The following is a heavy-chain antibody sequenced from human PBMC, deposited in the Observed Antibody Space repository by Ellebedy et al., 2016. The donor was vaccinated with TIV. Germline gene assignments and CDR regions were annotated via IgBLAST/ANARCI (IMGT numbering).Heavy chain of an antibody. J-gene: IGHJ5*02. CDR2: IIPIFGTA. Sequence: ASVKVSXXASGGTFSSYAISWVRQAPGQGLEWVGGIIPIFGTANYAQKFQGRVTITADESTSTAYMELSSLRSEDTAVYYCASGYCGGDCYSRGWWFDPWGQGTLVTVSS. V-gene: IGHV1-69*13. CDR3: ASGYCGGDCYSRGWWFDP. CDR1: GGTFSSYA. D-gene: IGHD2-21*02.